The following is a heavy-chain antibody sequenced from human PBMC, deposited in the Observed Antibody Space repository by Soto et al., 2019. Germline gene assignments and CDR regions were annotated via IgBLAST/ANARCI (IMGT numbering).Heavy chain of an antibody. CDR1: GFTFSSYA. J-gene: IGHJ4*02. CDR2: ISYDGSNK. V-gene: IGHV3-30-3*01. Sequence: QVQLVESGGGVVQPGRSLRLSCAASGFTFSSYAMHWVRQAPGKGLEWVAVISYDGSNKYYADSVKGRFTISRDNSKNTLYLQMNSLRAEDTAVYYCARDQRVVVRYFDYWGQGTLVTVSS. D-gene: IGHD3-22*01. CDR3: ARDQRVVVRYFDY.